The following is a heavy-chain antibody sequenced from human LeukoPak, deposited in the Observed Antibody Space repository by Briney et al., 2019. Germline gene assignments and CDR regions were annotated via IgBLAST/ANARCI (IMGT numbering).Heavy chain of an antibody. Sequence: SETLSLTCTVSGGSISSYYWSWIRQPPGKGLEWIGYISYSGSTNYNPSLKSRVTISVETSKNQFSLELSSVTAADTAVYYCARYVWGSYPTFEDYWGQGTLVTVSS. J-gene: IGHJ4*02. D-gene: IGHD3-16*02. CDR3: ARYVWGSYPTFEDY. CDR2: ISYSGST. CDR1: GGSISSYY. V-gene: IGHV4-59*01.